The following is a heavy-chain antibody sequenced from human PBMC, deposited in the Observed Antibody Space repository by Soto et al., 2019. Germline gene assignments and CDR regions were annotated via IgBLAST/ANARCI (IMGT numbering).Heavy chain of an antibody. CDR3: VKSRDAYNFYFYYGMDV. V-gene: IGHV3-30*18. Sequence: QVQLVESGGGVVQAGRSLRLSCAASGFTFSNYGMHWVRQTLGKGLEWVALILYDGSNKYYADSVKGRFTISRDNSKNTLYLQVSSLRAEDTAVYYCVKSRDAYNFYFYYGMDVWGQGTTVTVSS. CDR1: GFTFSNYG. D-gene: IGHD2-2*01. CDR2: ILYDGSNK. J-gene: IGHJ6*02.